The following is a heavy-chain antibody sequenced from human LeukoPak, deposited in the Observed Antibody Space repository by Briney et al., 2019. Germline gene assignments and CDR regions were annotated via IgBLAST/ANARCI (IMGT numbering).Heavy chain of an antibody. Sequence: PGGSLRLSCAASGFTFDDYAMHWVRQAPGKGLEWVSGISWNSGSIGYADSVKGRFTISRDNAKNSLYLQMNSLRAEDTALYYCAKDYYDSSGYPYFDYWGQGPRSPSPQ. V-gene: IGHV3-9*01. CDR2: ISWNSGSI. CDR3: AKDYYDSSGYPYFDY. CDR1: GFTFDDYA. J-gene: IGHJ4*02. D-gene: IGHD3-22*01.